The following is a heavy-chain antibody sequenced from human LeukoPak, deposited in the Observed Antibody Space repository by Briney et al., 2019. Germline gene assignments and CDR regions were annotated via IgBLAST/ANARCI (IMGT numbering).Heavy chain of an antibody. CDR2: INTNTGNP. J-gene: IGHJ5*02. Sequence: GASVKVACKASGYTFTSYAMNWVRQAPGQGLEWMGWINTNTGNPTYAQGFTGRFVFSLDTSVSTAYLQISSLKAEDTAVYYCARALHCSSTSCSNSWGQGTLVTVSS. CDR1: GYTFTSYA. D-gene: IGHD2-2*01. V-gene: IGHV7-4-1*02. CDR3: ARALHCSSTSCSNS.